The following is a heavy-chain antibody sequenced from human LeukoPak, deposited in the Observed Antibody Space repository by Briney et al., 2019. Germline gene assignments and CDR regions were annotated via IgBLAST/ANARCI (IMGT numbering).Heavy chain of an antibody. J-gene: IGHJ4*02. CDR3: ARGTYRSSSPSIGMPYYLDY. V-gene: IGHV3-21*01. CDR1: GFTFTRYS. D-gene: IGHD6-6*01. Sequence: GGSLRLSCAASGFTFTRYSMNWVRQAPGKGLEWVSSISNSGSYIFYAQSVEGRFIISRDNAKNSHYLQMNGLRVDDTAVYFCARGTYRSSSPSIGMPYYLDYWGQGILVTVSS. CDR2: ISNSGSYI.